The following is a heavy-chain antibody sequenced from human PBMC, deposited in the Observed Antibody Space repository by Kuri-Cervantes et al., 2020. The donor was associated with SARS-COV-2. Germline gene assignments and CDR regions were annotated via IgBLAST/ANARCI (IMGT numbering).Heavy chain of an antibody. J-gene: IGHJ6*04. CDR2: LYARGTT. CDR3: ARPGGFLDV. CDR1: GVSISSHD. Sequence: LRLSCTVSGVSISSHDWSWIRQPAGKGLEWIGHLYARGTTNYSPSLKSRVTMSRDTSKNQFSLKLSSVTAADTAVYYCARPGGFLDVWGKGTTVTVSS. V-gene: IGHV4-4*07. D-gene: IGHD4-23*01.